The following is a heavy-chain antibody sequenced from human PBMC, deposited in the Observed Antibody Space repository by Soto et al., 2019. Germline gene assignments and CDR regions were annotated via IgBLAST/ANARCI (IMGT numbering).Heavy chain of an antibody. Sequence: GGSLRLSCAASGFTVSSNYMSWVRQAPGKGLEWESVIYSGGSTYYADSVKGRFTISRDNSKNTLYLQMNSLRAEDTAVYYCARDGGAAATYYYYGMDVWGQGTTVTVSS. V-gene: IGHV3-53*01. J-gene: IGHJ6*02. CDR3: ARDGGAAATYYYYGMDV. D-gene: IGHD3-16*01. CDR2: IYSGGST. CDR1: GFTVSSNY.